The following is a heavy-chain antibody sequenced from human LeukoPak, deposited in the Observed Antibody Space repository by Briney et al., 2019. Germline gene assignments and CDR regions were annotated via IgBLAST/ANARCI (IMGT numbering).Heavy chain of an antibody. CDR3: ARGGGYSDL. Sequence: GGSLRLSCAASGFNFGEYGMSWVRQDPAKGLEWVSGISWSGDGTDYRDSVKGRFTISRDNVKNSLYLQMNNLRAEDTGLYYCARGGGYSDLWGQGTLVTVSS. J-gene: IGHJ4*02. V-gene: IGHV3-20*04. CDR1: GFNFGEYG. CDR2: ISWSGDGT. D-gene: IGHD3-16*01.